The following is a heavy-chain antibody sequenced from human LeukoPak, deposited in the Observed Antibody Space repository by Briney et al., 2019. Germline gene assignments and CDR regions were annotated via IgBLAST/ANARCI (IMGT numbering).Heavy chain of an antibody. CDR2: INPSGGST. D-gene: IGHD3-16*01. CDR3: ARDGGGGPYYFDY. CDR1: GYTLTELS. Sequence: ASVKVSCKVSGYTLTELSMHWVRQAPGQGLEWMGIINPSGGSTSYAQKFQGRVTMTRDTSTSTVYMELSSLRSEDTAVYYCARDGGGGPYYFDYWGQGTLVTVSS. V-gene: IGHV1-46*01. J-gene: IGHJ4*02.